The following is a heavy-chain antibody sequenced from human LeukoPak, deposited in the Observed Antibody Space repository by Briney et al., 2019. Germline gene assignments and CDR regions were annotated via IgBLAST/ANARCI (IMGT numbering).Heavy chain of an antibody. CDR2: IKQDGSEK. J-gene: IGHJ3*02. CDR1: GFTFSSYW. V-gene: IGHV3-7*01. CDR3: ARDLWFGELFSSDAFDI. Sequence: GGSLRLSCAASGFTFSSYWMSWVRQAPGKGLEWVANIKQDGSEKYYVDSVKGRFTISRDNAKNSLYLQMNSLRAEDTAVYYCARDLWFGELFSSDAFDIWGQGTMVNVSS. D-gene: IGHD3-10*01.